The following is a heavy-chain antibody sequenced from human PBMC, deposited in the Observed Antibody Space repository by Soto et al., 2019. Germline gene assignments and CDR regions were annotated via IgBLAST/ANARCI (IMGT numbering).Heavy chain of an antibody. Sequence: SVKVSCKASGGTFSSYAISWVRQAPGQGLEWMGGIIPVFGTANYAQKFQGRVTITADKSTSTAYMELSSLRSEDTAVYYCARARIAVVGYYYYGMDVWGQGTTVTVSS. D-gene: IGHD6-19*01. V-gene: IGHV1-69*06. J-gene: IGHJ6*02. CDR2: IIPVFGTA. CDR1: GGTFSSYA. CDR3: ARARIAVVGYYYYGMDV.